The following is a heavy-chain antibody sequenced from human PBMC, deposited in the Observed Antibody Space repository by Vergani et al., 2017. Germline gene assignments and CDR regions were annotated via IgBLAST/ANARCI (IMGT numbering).Heavy chain of an antibody. D-gene: IGHD3-22*01. Sequence: QVQLVQSGAEVKKPGSSVKVSCKASGGTFSSYAISWVRQAPGQGLEWMGRIIPIFGTANYAQKFQGRVTITADESTSTAYMELSSLRSEDTDVYYCARKHIYNYYDSSGYDDMGYYYGMDVWGQGTTVTVSS. J-gene: IGHJ6*02. CDR1: GGTFSSYA. CDR3: ARKHIYNYYDSSGYDDMGYYYGMDV. V-gene: IGHV1-69*13. CDR2: IIPIFGTA.